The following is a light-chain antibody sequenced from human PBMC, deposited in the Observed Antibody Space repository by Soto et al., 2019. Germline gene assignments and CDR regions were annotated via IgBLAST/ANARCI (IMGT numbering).Light chain of an antibody. CDR2: AAS. V-gene: IGKV1-39*01. Sequence: DIQTTQSPSSLSASVGDSVTISCRASQSISTYLNWYQQKPGKAPKLLIFAASSLQSGVPSRFRGSRSGTDFTLTISSLQPEDFATYYCQQSYSTPPITFGQGTRLEIK. CDR1: QSISTY. J-gene: IGKJ5*01. CDR3: QQSYSTPPIT.